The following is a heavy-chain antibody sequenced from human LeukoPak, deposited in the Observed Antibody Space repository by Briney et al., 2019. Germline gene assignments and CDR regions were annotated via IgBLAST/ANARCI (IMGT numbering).Heavy chain of an antibody. D-gene: IGHD6-19*01. J-gene: IGHJ4*02. CDR2: IDPSESYN. CDR1: GYSFTNYW. V-gene: IGHV5-10-1*01. Sequence: GESLKISCKGSGYSFTNYWISWGRQLPGKGLDWMGNIDPSESYNHYSPSFQGHVSFSADKSISTAYLKWNGLKASDTAMYYCARQGSPSVAPATWLYCWGQGTLVTVSS. CDR3: ARQGSPSVAPATWLYC.